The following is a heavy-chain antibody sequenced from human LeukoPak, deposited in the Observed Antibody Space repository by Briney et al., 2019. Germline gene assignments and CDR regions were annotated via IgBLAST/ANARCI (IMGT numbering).Heavy chain of an antibody. J-gene: IGHJ4*02. CDR3: ASYYDFWSGYYTYYFDY. CDR2: ISSSSSYI. D-gene: IGHD3-3*01. V-gene: IGHV3-21*01. CDR1: GFTFSSYS. Sequence: GGSLRLSCAASGFTFSSYSMDWVRQAPGKGLEWVSSISSSSSYIYYADSVKGRFTISRDNAKNSLYLQMNSLRAEDTAVYYCASYYDFWSGYYTYYFDYWGQGTLVTVSS.